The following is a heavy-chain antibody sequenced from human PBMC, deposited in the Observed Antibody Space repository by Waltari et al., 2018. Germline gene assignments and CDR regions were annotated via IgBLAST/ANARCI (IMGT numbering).Heavy chain of an antibody. V-gene: IGHV1-2*02. J-gene: IGHJ4*02. CDR3: ARVIYSSGWNPIDF. D-gene: IGHD6-19*01. Sequence: QVQLVQSGAEVKKPGASVKVSCKASGYTFTAYYMHWVRLAPGQGLEWMGWINPKTGGTRIAQKFQGRVTVTSDASITTGYMELTSLRSDDTALYDCARVIYSSGWNPIDFWGQGTLVTVSS. CDR1: GYTFTAYY. CDR2: INPKTGGT.